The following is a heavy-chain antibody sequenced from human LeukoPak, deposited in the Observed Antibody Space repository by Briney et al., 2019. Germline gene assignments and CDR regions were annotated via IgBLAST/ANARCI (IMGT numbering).Heavy chain of an antibody. Sequence: SGPTLVNPTQTLTLTSTFPGFSLSTSGVGVGWIRQPPGKALEGLALIYWDDDKRYSPSLKSRLTITKDTSKNQADITMTHMDPVHTATYSSVHSSHPAYCGGGCWGYFDYGGQGTLATVSA. CDR1: GFSLSTSGVG. CDR3: VHSSHPAYCGGGCWGYFDY. CDR2: IYWDDDK. V-gene: IGHV2-5*02. D-gene: IGHD2-21*02. J-gene: IGHJ4*02.